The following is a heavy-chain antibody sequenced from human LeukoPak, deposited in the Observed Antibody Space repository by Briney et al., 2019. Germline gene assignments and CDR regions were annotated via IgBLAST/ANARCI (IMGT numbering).Heavy chain of an antibody. D-gene: IGHD2-15*01. V-gene: IGHV4-59*08. Sequence: SETLSLTCTVSGSSISTYYWSWIRQPPGKGLEWIGYIYFSGSTNYYPALNNRVTISVDTSKNQFSLRLSSVTAADTAVYHCARRSSVHWYFDLWGRGSLVTVSS. J-gene: IGHJ2*01. CDR1: GSSISTYY. CDR3: ARRSSVHWYFDL. CDR2: IYFSGST.